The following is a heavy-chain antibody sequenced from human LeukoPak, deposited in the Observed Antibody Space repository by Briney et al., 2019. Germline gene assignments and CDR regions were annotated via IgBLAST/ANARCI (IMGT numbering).Heavy chain of an antibody. CDR1: GFTFSSYG. V-gene: IGHV3-30*02. CDR3: STAKFDN. J-gene: IGHJ4*02. CDR2: IRYDGSNK. Sequence: PGGSLRLSCAASGFTFSSYGMHWVRQAPGKGLEWVAFIRYDGSNKYYADSVKGRFTISRDNSKNTLYLQMNSLRVEDTAVYYCSTAKFDNWGQGTLVTVSS.